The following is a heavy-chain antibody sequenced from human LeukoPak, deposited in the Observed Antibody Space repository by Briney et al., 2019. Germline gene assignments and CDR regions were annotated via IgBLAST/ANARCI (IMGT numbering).Heavy chain of an antibody. Sequence: GASVKVSCKASGYTFTGYYMHWVRQAPGQGLEWMGWINPNSGGTNYAQKFQGRVTMTRDTSISTAYMELSRLRSDDTAVYYCARVKRISGYDLTGAFDIWGQGTMVTVSS. D-gene: IGHD5-12*01. CDR1: GYTFTGYY. V-gene: IGHV1-2*02. J-gene: IGHJ3*02. CDR2: INPNSGGT. CDR3: ARVKRISGYDLTGAFDI.